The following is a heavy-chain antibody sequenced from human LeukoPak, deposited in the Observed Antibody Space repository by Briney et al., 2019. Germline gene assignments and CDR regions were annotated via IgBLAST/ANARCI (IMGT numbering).Heavy chain of an antibody. CDR2: IWYDGSNK. J-gene: IGHJ4*02. CDR3: ARDSGIWDIVATPDDY. Sequence: GRSLRLSCAASGFTFSSYAMHWVRQAPGKGLEWVAVIWYDGSNKYYADSVKGRYTISRDNSKNTLYLQMNSLRAEDTAVYYCARDSGIWDIVATPDDYWGQGTLVTVSS. V-gene: IGHV3-33*08. CDR1: GFTFSSYA. D-gene: IGHD5-12*01.